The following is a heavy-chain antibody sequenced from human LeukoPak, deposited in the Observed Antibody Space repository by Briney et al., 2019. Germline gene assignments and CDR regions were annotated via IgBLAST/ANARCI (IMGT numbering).Heavy chain of an antibody. V-gene: IGHV4-38-2*02. J-gene: IGHJ4*02. Sequence: SETLSLTCTVSGYSISSGYYWGWIRQPPGKGLEWIGSIYHSGSTYYNPSLKSRVTISVDTSKNQFSLKLSSVTAADTAVYYCARDQYYYDSSGYLFDYWGQGTLVTVSS. CDR3: ARDQYYYDSSGYLFDY. D-gene: IGHD3-22*01. CDR1: GYSISSGYY. CDR2: IYHSGST.